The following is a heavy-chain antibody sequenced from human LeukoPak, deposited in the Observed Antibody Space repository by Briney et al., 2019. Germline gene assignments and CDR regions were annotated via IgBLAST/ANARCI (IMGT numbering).Heavy chain of an antibody. Sequence: SETLSLTCTVSGGSISGTTFYWGWIRQPPGKGLEWIGSTLYSGSTYYNPSLKSRVTISVDTSKNQFSLKLSSVTGEDTAVYYCARSNSVVGTIWGQGTLVTVSS. CDR3: ARSNSVVGTI. J-gene: IGHJ4*02. D-gene: IGHD6-19*01. CDR1: GGSISGTTFY. CDR2: TLYSGST. V-gene: IGHV4-39*01.